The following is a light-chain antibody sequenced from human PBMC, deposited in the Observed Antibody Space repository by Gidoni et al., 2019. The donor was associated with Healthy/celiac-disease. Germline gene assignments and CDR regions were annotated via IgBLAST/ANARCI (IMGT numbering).Light chain of an antibody. CDR1: QSVSSSY. Sequence: EMTLTQSPGTLSLSPGERAPLSCRASQSVSSSYLAWYQQKPGQAPRLLIYCASSRATGIPDRFSGSGSGTDFTLTISRLEPEDFAVYYCQQYGSSPAAFGQGTKVEIK. J-gene: IGKJ1*01. CDR3: QQYGSSPAA. V-gene: IGKV3-20*01. CDR2: CAS.